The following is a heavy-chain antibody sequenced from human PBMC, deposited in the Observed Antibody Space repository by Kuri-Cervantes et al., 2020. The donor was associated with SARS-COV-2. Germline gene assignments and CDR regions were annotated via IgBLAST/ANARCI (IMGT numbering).Heavy chain of an antibody. D-gene: IGHD2-21*02. CDR3: AREKYCRTDCFSQDVIGALFDT. V-gene: IGHV1-24*01. CDR1: GYTLTELS. J-gene: IGHJ3*02. Sequence: ASVKVSCKVSGYTLTELSMHWVRQAPGKGLEWMGSIIPFFGTPTYAQRFQGRVTISADKSTRTAYLELSSLRSDDAAVYYCAREKYCRTDCFSQDVIGALFDTWGQGTMVTVSS. CDR2: IIPFFGTP.